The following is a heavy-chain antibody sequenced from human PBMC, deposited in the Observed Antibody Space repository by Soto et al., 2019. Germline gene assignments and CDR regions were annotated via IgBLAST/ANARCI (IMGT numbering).Heavy chain of an antibody. D-gene: IGHD3-3*01. V-gene: IGHV1-8*01. Sequence: GASVKVSCKASGYTFTSYDINWVRQATGQGLEWMGWMNPNSGNTGYAQKFQGRVTMTRNTSISTAYMELSSLRSEDTAVYYCARGRRYYDFCSGYSRHYYYYMDVWGKGTTVTVSS. CDR3: ARGRRYYDFCSGYSRHYYYYMDV. CDR2: MNPNSGNT. J-gene: IGHJ6*03. CDR1: GYTFTSYD.